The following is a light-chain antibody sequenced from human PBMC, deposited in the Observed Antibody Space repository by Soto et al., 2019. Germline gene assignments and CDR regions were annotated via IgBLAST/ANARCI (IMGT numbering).Light chain of an antibody. J-gene: IGKJ5*01. CDR3: QQFNSCPVT. CDR2: DVS. CDR1: QDIRGA. Sequence: AIQVTQSPSSLSASVGDRVTITCLASQDIRGALAWYQQKPGKPPKLLIYDVSTLENGVPSRFSGVSCGTQVTLTIGGQQPEDFGTYYCQQFNSCPVTFGHGTRLDIK. V-gene: IGKV1-13*02.